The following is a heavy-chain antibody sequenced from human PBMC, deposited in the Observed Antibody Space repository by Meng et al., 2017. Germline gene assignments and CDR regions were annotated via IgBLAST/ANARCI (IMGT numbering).Heavy chain of an antibody. J-gene: IGHJ4*02. CDR2: ISSSSSYI. CDR1: GFTFSSYS. V-gene: IGHV3-21*01. CDR3: ARWLISAAPFDY. D-gene: IGHD6-6*01. Sequence: LVESGGGVVEPGRSLRLACAAYGFTFSSYSMNWVRQGRGKGLEWVSYISSSSSYIYYADSVKGRFTISRDNAKNSLYLQMISLRAEDTAVYYCARWLISAAPFDYWGQGTLVTVSS.